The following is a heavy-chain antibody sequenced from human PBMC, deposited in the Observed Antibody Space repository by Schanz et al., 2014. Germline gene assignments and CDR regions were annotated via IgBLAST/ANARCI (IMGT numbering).Heavy chain of an antibody. CDR1: GLIFSNYV. CDR2: IHHIGST. J-gene: IGHJ4*01. D-gene: IGHD5-18*01. V-gene: IGHV4-31*02. CDR3: ARARGYNYGLFDY. Sequence: VQLLESGGGLVQPGGSLKLSCAASGLIFSNYVMSWVRQHPGKGLEWIGGIHHIGSTYHNPSLRSRLTMSLDTSRNHFSLRLTSVSAADTAVYYCARARGYNYGLFDYWGLGTLVTVSS.